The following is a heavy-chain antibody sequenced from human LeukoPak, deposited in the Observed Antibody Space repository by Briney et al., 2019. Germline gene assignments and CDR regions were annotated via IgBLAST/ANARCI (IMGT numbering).Heavy chain of an antibody. V-gene: IGHV3-23*01. CDR2: ISPSGPDT. J-gene: IGHJ4*02. Sequence: GGSLRLSCAASGFTFNSYAMSWVRQAPGKGLEWVSAISPSGPDTYYADSVKGRVTISRDNYKNTLYLEMSSIRAEDSAVYYCAKRGGYETMAAFDYWGQGALVTVSS. CDR1: GFTFNSYA. D-gene: IGHD3-10*01. CDR3: AKRGGYETMAAFDY.